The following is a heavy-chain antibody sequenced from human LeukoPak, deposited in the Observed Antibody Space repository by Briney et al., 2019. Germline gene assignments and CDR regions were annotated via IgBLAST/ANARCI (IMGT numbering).Heavy chain of an antibody. CDR1: GYDFTSVG. V-gene: IGHV1-18*01. CDR2: ISPYNGNT. Sequence: ASAKVSCKASGYDFTSVGITWVRRAPGQGLEWMGWISPYNGNTRYAQKFQGRVAMTTDTSTTTAYMELRGLRFNDTAVYYRARAGSGSGWYFDYWGQGTLVTVPS. J-gene: IGHJ4*02. D-gene: IGHD6-19*01. CDR3: ARAGSGSGWYFDY.